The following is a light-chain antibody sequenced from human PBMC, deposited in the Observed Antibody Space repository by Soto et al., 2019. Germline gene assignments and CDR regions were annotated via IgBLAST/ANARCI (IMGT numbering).Light chain of an antibody. CDR2: KDT. CDR1: ELSKQY. Sequence: ELTQTPSVSVSPGQTASITCSGDELSKQYVYWYQQKPGQAPVLVMYKDTERASGIPERFSASSSGTTVTLTISGVRAEDEADYYCQSSDDTGNYYLFGTGTKVTVL. J-gene: IGLJ1*01. CDR3: QSSDDTGNYYL. V-gene: IGLV3-25*02.